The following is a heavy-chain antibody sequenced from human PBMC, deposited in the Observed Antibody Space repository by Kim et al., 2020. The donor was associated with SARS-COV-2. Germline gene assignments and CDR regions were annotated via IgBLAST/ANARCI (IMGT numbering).Heavy chain of an antibody. CDR2: IYPGDSDT. CDR3: ARQPPVRGVIMPMNNWFDP. V-gene: IGHV5-51*01. Sequence: GESLKISCKGSGYSFTSYWIGWVRQMPGKGLEWMGIIYPGDSDTRYSPSFQGQVTISADKSISTAYLQWSSLKASDTAMYYCARQPPVRGVIMPMNNWFDPWGQGTLVTVSS. J-gene: IGHJ5*02. CDR1: GYSFTSYW. D-gene: IGHD3-10*01.